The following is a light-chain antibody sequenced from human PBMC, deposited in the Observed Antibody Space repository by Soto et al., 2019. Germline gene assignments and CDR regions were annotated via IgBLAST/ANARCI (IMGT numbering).Light chain of an antibody. J-gene: IGKJ1*01. CDR2: KAS. CDR3: QHYNSYSEA. Sequence: DIQMTQSPSTLSVSVGDRVTITCRSTQPISSWLAWYHQKTAKAPQLLIYKASTLKSGVPSRCSGSRSWTEFTLTISSLQPDDFATYYCQHYNSYSEAFGQGTKVDIK. V-gene: IGKV1-5*03. CDR1: QPISSW.